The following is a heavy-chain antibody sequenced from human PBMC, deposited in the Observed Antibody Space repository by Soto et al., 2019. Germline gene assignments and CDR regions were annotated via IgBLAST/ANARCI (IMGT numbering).Heavy chain of an antibody. CDR3: AKDPAGDYVFYFDY. Sequence: GGSLRLSCAASGFTFSSYAMSWVRQAPGKGLEWVSAISGSGNSTYYADSVKGRFTISRDNSKNTLYLQMNSLRAEDTAVYYCAKDPAGDYVFYFDYRGQGTLVTVSS. CDR2: ISGSGNST. D-gene: IGHD4-17*01. J-gene: IGHJ4*02. V-gene: IGHV3-23*01. CDR1: GFTFSSYA.